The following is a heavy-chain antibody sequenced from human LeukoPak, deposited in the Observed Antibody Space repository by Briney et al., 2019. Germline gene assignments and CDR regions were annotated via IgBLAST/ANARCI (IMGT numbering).Heavy chain of an antibody. CDR2: INPGNSNT. CDR3: ARDSESMVTTGRSVDYYYYMDV. Sequence: GESLKISCQGSGYSFTSDWIAWVRQMPGKSLEWMGIINPGNSNTRYSPSFQGQVTISADKSISTAYLQWSSLKASDTAMYYCARDSESMVTTGRSVDYYYYMDVWGKGTTVTVSS. D-gene: IGHD5-18*01. J-gene: IGHJ6*03. CDR1: GYSFTSDW. V-gene: IGHV5-51*01.